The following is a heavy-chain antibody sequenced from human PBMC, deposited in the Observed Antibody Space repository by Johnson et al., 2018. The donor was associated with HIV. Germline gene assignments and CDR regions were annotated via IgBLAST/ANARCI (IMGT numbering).Heavy chain of an antibody. V-gene: IGHV3-20*04. CDR2: INWHGRST. CDR3: ARRINYDSSGVYLGDAFDI. CDR1: GFSFDDYC. J-gene: IGHJ3*02. D-gene: IGHD3-22*01. Sequence: VQLVESGGGVVQPGGSLRLSCAASGFSFDDYCMNSIRQAPGKGLEWVSGINWHGRSTGYAVSVTGRVAISRDNAKNSLYLQMNGLRAEDTALYYCARRINYDSSGVYLGDAFDIWGQGTMVTVSS.